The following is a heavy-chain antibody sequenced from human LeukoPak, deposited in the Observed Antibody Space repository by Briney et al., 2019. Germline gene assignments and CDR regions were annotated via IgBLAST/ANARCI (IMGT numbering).Heavy chain of an antibody. J-gene: IGHJ6*02. V-gene: IGHV1-8*01. Sequence: ASVKVSCKASGYTFTSYDINWVRQATGQGLEWMGWMNPNNGNTGYAQKFQGRVTMTRNTSISTAYMELSSLRSEDTAVYYCARGDCSSTSCYDFYYYGMDVWGQGTTVTVSS. CDR1: GYTFTSYD. D-gene: IGHD2-2*01. CDR3: ARGDCSSTSCYDFYYYGMDV. CDR2: MNPNNGNT.